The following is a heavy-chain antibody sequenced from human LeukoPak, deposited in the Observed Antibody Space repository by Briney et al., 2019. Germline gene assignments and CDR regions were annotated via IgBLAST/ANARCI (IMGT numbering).Heavy chain of an antibody. D-gene: IGHD6-6*01. CDR3: ARRDSNSINF. CDR1: GYTFTSYW. CDR2: IYPGDSDT. V-gene: IGHV5-51*01. Sequence: GESLKISCKDSGYTFTSYWIAWVRQMPGKGLEWMGIIYPGDSDTRYSPSFQGQVTISADKSISTAYLHWSSLKASGTAMYYCARRDSNSINFWGQGTLVTVSS. J-gene: IGHJ4*02.